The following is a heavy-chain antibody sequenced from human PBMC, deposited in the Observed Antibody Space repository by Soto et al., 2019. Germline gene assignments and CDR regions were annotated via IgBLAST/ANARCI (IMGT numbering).Heavy chain of an antibody. V-gene: IGHV1-8*01. D-gene: IGHD2-2*01. Sequence: QVQLVQSGAEVKKPGASVKVSCKASGYTFTSYDINWVRQATGQGLEWMGWMNPNSGNTGYAQKFQGRVTMTRNTSISTAYMELSSLRSEDTAVYYCARVAYCSSTSCLDAFDIWGQGTMVTVSS. CDR1: GYTFTSYD. CDR3: ARVAYCSSTSCLDAFDI. CDR2: MNPNSGNT. J-gene: IGHJ3*02.